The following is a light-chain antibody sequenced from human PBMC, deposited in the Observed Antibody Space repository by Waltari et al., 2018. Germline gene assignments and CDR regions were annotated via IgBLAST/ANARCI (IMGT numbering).Light chain of an antibody. CDR3: QQYGSSPET. CDR2: GAS. Sequence: EIVMTQSPATLSVSPGERATLSCRASQSIGSHLAWYQQTPGQGPRLLIYGASTRATGTPARFSGRGSGTEFTLTISSLQSEDFAVYYCQQYGSSPETFGQGTKLEIK. J-gene: IGKJ2*01. V-gene: IGKV3-15*01. CDR1: QSIGSH.